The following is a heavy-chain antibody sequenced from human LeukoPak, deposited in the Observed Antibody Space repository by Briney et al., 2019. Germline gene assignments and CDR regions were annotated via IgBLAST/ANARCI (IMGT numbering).Heavy chain of an antibody. D-gene: IGHD1-26*01. CDR2: LNHSGST. CDR3: AAAGYGSRFDF. J-gene: IGHJ4*02. CDR1: GGSFSGYY. Sequence: SETLSLTCAVYGGSFSGYYWNWIRQPPGKGLEWIGELNHSGSTNYNPSLKSRITISVDMSKNQFSLKLSSVTAAHTALYYCAAAGYGSRFDFWGQGTLVTVSS. V-gene: IGHV4-34*01.